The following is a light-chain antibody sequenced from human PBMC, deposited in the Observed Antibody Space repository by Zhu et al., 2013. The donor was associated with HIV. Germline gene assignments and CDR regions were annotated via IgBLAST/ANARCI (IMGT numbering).Light chain of an antibody. CDR3: SSYTTSSTRV. CDR1: SSNIGAGYD. CDR2: TNS. J-gene: IGLJ1*01. Sequence: QSVLTQSPSVSGAPGQRVTISCTGGSSNIGAGYDVHWYQQLPGAAPKLLIFTNSDRPSGVPDRFSGSKSGTSASLAITGLQAEDEADYYCSSYTTSSTRVFGTGTKVTVL. V-gene: IGLV1-40*01.